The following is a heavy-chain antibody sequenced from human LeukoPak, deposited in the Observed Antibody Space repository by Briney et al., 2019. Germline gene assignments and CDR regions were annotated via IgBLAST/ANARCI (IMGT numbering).Heavy chain of an antibody. CDR2: TYYRSKWYN. Sequence: SQTLSLTCDISGGSVSSNSPAWNWIRQSPSRGLEWLGRTYYRSKWYNDYAVSVKGRITINPDTSKNQFSLHLNSVTPEDTAVYYCARDWLGYYYDCWGQGTVVTVSS. CDR1: GGSVSSNSPA. V-gene: IGHV6-1*01. J-gene: IGHJ4*02. D-gene: IGHD6-19*01. CDR3: ARDWLGYYYDC.